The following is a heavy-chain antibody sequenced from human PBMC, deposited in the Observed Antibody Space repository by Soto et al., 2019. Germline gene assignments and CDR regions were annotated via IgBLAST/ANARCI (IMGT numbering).Heavy chain of an antibody. D-gene: IGHD6-6*01. CDR1: GVTFSNYG. CDR2: IIATSGTA. J-gene: IGHJ4*02. Sequence: QVQLVQSGAEVKKPGSSVKVSCKTSGVTFSNYGFSWVRQARGQGLEWMGGIIATSGTADYPQKFQDRVTITADISTSTIYMELSRLRSEDTAVYYCVRAGDVAALCRKYDFHYWGQGTQVTVSS. CDR3: VRAGDVAALCRKYDFHY. V-gene: IGHV1-69*06.